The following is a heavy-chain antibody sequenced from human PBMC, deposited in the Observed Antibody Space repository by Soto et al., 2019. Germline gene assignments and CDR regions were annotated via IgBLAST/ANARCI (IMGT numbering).Heavy chain of an antibody. J-gene: IGHJ6*03. CDR2: MKQDGSSK. D-gene: IGHD6-19*01. CDR1: GFTFKDYW. CDR3: ARGRSGWYEGAIAYYYYYMDV. Sequence: GGSLRLSCAASGFTFKDYWMNWVRQAPGRGLEWVANMKQDGSSKSYVDSVKGRFTVSRDNAKNSLSLQMNSLKAEDTAVYFCARGRSGWYEGAIAYYYYYMDVWGKGTTVTVSS. V-gene: IGHV3-7*01.